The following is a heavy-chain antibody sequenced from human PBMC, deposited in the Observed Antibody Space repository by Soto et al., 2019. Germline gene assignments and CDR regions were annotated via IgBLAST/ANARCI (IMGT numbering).Heavy chain of an antibody. J-gene: IGHJ4*02. CDR1: GGSISSGGYY. D-gene: IGHD1-26*01. Sequence: QVQLQESGPGLVKPSQTLSLTCTVSGGSISSGGYYWSWIRQHPGKGLEWIGYIYYSGSTYYNPSLKRRVTISVDTSKNQFSLKLSSVTAADTAVYYCARGAPGELLPFDYWGQGTLVTVSS. V-gene: IGHV4-31*03. CDR2: IYYSGST. CDR3: ARGAPGELLPFDY.